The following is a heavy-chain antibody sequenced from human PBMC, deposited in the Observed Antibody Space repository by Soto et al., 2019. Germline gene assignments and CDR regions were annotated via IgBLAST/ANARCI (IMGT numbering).Heavy chain of an antibody. J-gene: IGHJ4*02. V-gene: IGHV3-30*03. Sequence: QVKLVESGGGVVQPGRSLRLSCAASGFTFRSYGMHRVRQAPGKGLEWVAVISYDVSNKDYADSVKGRFTISRDNAKNPLDLQMNGLVVEDTAVYYWGGDYGDYAFDYWGQGTLVTVSP. CDR1: GFTFRSYG. CDR3: GGDYGDYAFDY. CDR2: ISYDVSNK. D-gene: IGHD4-17*01.